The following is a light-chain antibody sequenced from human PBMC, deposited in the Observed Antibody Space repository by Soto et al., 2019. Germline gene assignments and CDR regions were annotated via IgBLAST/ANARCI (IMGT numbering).Light chain of an antibody. J-gene: IGKJ1*01. CDR3: QRYNTYSRT. V-gene: IGKV1-5*03. Sequence: DIQMTQSPSTLSASVGDRVTITCRASQSISSWLAWYQQKPGRAPKLLIYKATTLQSGVPLRFSGSGSVTEFTLTISSLQPDDFATYYCQRYNTYSRTFGQGTKVDIK. CDR2: KAT. CDR1: QSISSW.